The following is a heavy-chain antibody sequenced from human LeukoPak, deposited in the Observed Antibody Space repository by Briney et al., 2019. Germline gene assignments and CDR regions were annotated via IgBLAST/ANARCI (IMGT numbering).Heavy chain of an antibody. V-gene: IGHV3-23*01. J-gene: IGHJ4*02. CDR2: ISSSGGST. CDR1: GFTFSCYA. CDR3: AKTYYGYNSDY. D-gene: IGHD5-24*01. Sequence: GGSLRLSCAASGFTFSCYAMTWVRQAPGKGLEWVSTISSSGGSTFYADSVKGRFAISRDNSKSSLYLQMNSLRAEDTAVYYCAKTYYGYNSDYWGQGTLVTVSS.